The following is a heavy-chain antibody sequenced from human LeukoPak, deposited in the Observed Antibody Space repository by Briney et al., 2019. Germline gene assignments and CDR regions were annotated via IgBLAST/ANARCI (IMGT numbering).Heavy chain of an antibody. CDR1: GFTFSSYA. Sequence: GRSLRLSCAASGFTFSSYAMHWVRQAPGKGLEYVSAISSNGGSTYYANSVKGRFTISRDNSKNTLYLQMGSLRAEDMAVYYCARGHNWNYGWFDPWGQGTLVTVSS. CDR2: ISSNGGST. J-gene: IGHJ5*02. CDR3: ARGHNWNYGWFDP. D-gene: IGHD1-7*01. V-gene: IGHV3-64*01.